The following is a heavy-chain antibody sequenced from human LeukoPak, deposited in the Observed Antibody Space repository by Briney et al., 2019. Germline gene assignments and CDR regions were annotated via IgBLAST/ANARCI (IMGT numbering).Heavy chain of an antibody. Sequence: WGAPLLFCSASGVSVTNGWMSWGRQAPRQGVGWVGRIKDRTDGGTTAYAAPVKGRFTISREDSKNTVYLEMDSLKTEDTAVYFCTTATVVWGVSAYWGQGTLVTVSS. CDR1: GVSVTNGW. D-gene: IGHD3-10*01. V-gene: IGHV3-15*01. CDR3: TTATVVWGVSAY. J-gene: IGHJ4*02. CDR2: IKDRTDGGTT.